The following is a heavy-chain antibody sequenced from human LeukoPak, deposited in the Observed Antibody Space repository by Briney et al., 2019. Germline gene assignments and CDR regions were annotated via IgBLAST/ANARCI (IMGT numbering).Heavy chain of an antibody. CDR2: ISTSGSTI. CDR3: ARMGPCSGGSCYEGSFDY. CDR1: GFTLSSYE. Sequence: GGSLRLSCAASGFTLSSYEMNWVRQAPGKGLEWVSYISTSGSTIYYADSVKGRFTISRDNAKNSLYLQMNSPRAEDTAIYYCARMGPCSGGSCYEGSFDYWGQGTLVTVSS. D-gene: IGHD2-15*01. J-gene: IGHJ4*02. V-gene: IGHV3-48*03.